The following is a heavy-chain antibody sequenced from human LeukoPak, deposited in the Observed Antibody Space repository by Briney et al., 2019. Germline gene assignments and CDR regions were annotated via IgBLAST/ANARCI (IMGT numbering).Heavy chain of an antibody. CDR3: ARGATFQH. CDR2: ISSSGSTI. Sequence: PGGSVRLSRASSGFTYSSYEMNWVRQAPGKGLEGVSYISSSGSTIYYADSVKARFTISRDNTKNSLYLQMNSLRAEDTAVYYCARGATFQHWGQGTLVTVSS. CDR1: GFTYSSYE. J-gene: IGHJ1*01. D-gene: IGHD5-12*01. V-gene: IGHV3-48*03.